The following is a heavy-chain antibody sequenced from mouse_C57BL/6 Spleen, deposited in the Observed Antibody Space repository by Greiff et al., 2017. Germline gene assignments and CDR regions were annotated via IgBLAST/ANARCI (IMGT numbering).Heavy chain of an antibody. J-gene: IGHJ4*01. Sequence: VQLQQSGPELVKPGASVKLSCKASGYTFTSYWMHWVKQRPGQGLEWIGYINPSSGYTKYNQKFKDKATLTADKSSSTAYMQLSSLTYEDSAVYYCARSSIYYYGSSHYYAMDYWGQGTSVTVSS. V-gene: IGHV1-7*01. CDR3: ARSSIYYYGSSHYYAMDY. D-gene: IGHD1-1*01. CDR1: GYTFTSYW. CDR2: INPSSGYT.